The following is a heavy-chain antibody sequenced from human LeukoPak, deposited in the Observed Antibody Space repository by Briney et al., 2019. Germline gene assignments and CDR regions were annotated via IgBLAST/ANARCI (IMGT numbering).Heavy chain of an antibody. CDR2: IIPIFGTA. D-gene: IGHD2-21*02. V-gene: IGHV1-69*13. J-gene: IGHJ6*02. CDR1: GGTFSSYA. Sequence: SVKVSCKASGGTFSSYAISWVRQAPGQGLEWMGGIIPIFGTANYAQKFQGRVTITADESTSTAYIELSSLRSEDTTVYYCVRAGEAYCGGDCYSPYYYGMDVWGQGTTVTVSS. CDR3: VRAGEAYCGGDCYSPYYYGMDV.